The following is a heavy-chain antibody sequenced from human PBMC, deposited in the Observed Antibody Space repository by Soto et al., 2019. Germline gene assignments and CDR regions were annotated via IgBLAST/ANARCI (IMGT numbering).Heavy chain of an antibody. V-gene: IGHV2-5*02. CDR1: AFSLSTGGVG. CDR2: IYWDDDK. CDR3: IQSRCGGDCLQSYASYYYYGMDV. D-gene: IGHD2-21*02. Sequence: GPTLVNPTQTLTLTCTFSAFSLSTGGVGVGWIRQPPGKALEWLALIYWDDDKRYSPSLRSRLTITKDTSKNQVVLTMTNMDPVDTATYYCIQSRCGGDCLQSYASYYYYGMDVWGQGTTVTVSS. J-gene: IGHJ6*02.